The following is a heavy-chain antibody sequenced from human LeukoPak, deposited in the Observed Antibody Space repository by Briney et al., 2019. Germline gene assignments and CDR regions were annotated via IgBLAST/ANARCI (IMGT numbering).Heavy chain of an antibody. D-gene: IGHD4-4*01. CDR3: ARSGFSMTTLNH. Sequence: PGGSLRLSCAVSGFTFSSYSMNWVRQAPGKGLEWVSYISSSSTIYYADSVKGRFTISRDNAKNSLYLQMNSLRAEDTAVYYCARSGFSMTTLNHWGQGTLVTVSS. V-gene: IGHV3-48*01. CDR2: ISSSSTI. CDR1: GFTFSSYS. J-gene: IGHJ5*02.